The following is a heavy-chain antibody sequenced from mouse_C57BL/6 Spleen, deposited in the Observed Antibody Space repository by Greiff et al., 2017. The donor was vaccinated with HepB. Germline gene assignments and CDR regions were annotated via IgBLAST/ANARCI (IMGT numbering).Heavy chain of an antibody. Sequence: EVQLQQSGPELVKPGASVKMSCKASGYTYTDYNMHWVKQSHGKSLEWIGYINPNNGGTSYNQKFKGKATLTVNKSSSKAYMELRSLTSEDSAVYYCARLEVLCVAMDYWGQGTSVTVSS. CDR3: ARLEVLCVAMDY. D-gene: IGHD5-1*01. CDR1: GYTYTDYN. J-gene: IGHJ4*01. V-gene: IGHV1-22*01. CDR2: INPNNGGT.